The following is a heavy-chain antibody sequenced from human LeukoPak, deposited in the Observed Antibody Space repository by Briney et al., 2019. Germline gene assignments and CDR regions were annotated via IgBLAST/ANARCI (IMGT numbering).Heavy chain of an antibody. J-gene: IGHJ4*02. V-gene: IGHV3-30*03. CDR3: ARDGELYSYGLLGY. CDR1: GFTCSNYA. D-gene: IGHD5-18*01. Sequence: GRSLRLSCAASGFTCSNYAMHWVRHAPGNGLEWGAVISSDGSNKYYTDSVKGRFTISRDNSKNTLYLQMNSLRAEDTAVYYCARDGELYSYGLLGYWGQGTLVTVSS. CDR2: ISSDGSNK.